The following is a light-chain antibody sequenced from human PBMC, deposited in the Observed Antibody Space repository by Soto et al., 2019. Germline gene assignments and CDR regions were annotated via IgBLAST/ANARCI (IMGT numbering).Light chain of an antibody. CDR2: TAS. CDR3: QQRNSYPIT. V-gene: IGKV1-9*01. J-gene: IGKJ5*01. CDR1: QSISSY. Sequence: IHMTQSPSSLSASVGDRFTITFRASQSISSYLNWYQQKPGKAPKLLIHTASTLQSGVPSRFSGSGSGTEFTLTISSLQPEDFATYYCQQRNSYPITFGQGTRLEIK.